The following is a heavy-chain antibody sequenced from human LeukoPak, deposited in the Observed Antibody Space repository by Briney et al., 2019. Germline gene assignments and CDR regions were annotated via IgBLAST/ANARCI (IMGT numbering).Heavy chain of an antibody. CDR2: IRQDGTEK. Sequence: GGSLRLSCAASGISFSSLWMSWFRQAPGKGLEWVADIRQDGTEKHYVASVKGRFTISRDSTSLFLQMNTLRAEDTAVYYCAGGQGWHFDLWGRGTLITVSS. J-gene: IGHJ2*01. CDR1: GISFSSLW. CDR3: AGGQGWHFDL. D-gene: IGHD2-15*01. V-gene: IGHV3-7*01.